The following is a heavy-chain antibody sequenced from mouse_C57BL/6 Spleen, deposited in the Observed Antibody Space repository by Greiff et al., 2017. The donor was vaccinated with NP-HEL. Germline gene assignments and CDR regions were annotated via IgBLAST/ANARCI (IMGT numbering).Heavy chain of an antibody. D-gene: IGHD2-2*01. J-gene: IGHJ4*01. Sequence: QVQLKESGPGLVQPSQSLSITCTVSGFSLTSYGVHWVRQSPGKGLEWLGVIWSGGSTDYNAAFISRLSISKDNSKSQVFFKMNSLKADDTAIYYCARAYGYDDYYAMDYWGQGTSVTVSS. V-gene: IGHV2-2*01. CDR1: GFSLTSYG. CDR3: ARAYGYDDYYAMDY. CDR2: IWSGGST.